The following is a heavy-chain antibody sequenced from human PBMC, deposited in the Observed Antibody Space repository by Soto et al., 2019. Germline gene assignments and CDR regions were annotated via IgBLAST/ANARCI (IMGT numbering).Heavy chain of an antibody. CDR2: ISYDGSNK. V-gene: IGHV3-30-3*01. D-gene: IGHD3-3*01. J-gene: IGHJ5*02. CDR1: GFTFSSYA. CDR3: ARDSSVVPAAITFDFWSGPKGFDP. Sequence: GGSLRLSCAASGFTFSSYAMHWVRQAPGKGLEWVAVISYDGSNKYYADSVKGRFTISRDNSKNTLYLQMSSLRAEDTAVYYCARDSSVVPAAITFDFWSGPKGFDPWGQGTLVTVSS.